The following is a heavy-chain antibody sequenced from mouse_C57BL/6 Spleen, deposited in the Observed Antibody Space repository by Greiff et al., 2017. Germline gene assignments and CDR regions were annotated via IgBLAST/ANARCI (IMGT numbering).Heavy chain of an antibody. D-gene: IGHD1-1*01. V-gene: IGHV1-64*01. CDR3: ERYYGSSYWYLDV. J-gene: IGHJ1*03. CDR2: IHPNSGST. Sequence: QVQLQQPGAELVKPGASVKLSCKASGYTFTSYWMHWVKQRPGQGLEWIGMIHPNSGSTNYNEKFKSKATLTVDKSSSTAYMQLSRLTSEDSAVYYCERYYGSSYWYLDVWGKGTTVTVSS. CDR1: GYTFTSYW.